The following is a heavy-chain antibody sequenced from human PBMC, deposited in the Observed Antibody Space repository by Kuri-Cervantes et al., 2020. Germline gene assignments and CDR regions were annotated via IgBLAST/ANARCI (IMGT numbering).Heavy chain of an antibody. V-gene: IGHV1-2*02. CDR1: GYTFTGHY. CDR3: ARVPEWLSGYPYYFDY. CDR2: INPNSGGT. J-gene: IGHJ4*02. D-gene: IGHD3-22*01. Sequence: ASVKVSCKASGYTFTGHYMHWVRQAPGQGLEWMGWINPNSGGTNYAQKFQGRVTMTRDTSISTAYVELSRLRSDDTAVYYCARVPEWLSGYPYYFDYWGQGTLVTVSS.